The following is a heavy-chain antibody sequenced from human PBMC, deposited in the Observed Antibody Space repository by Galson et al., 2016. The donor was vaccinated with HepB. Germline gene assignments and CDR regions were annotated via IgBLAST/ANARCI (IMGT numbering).Heavy chain of an antibody. CDR3: ARGRGTTRLNYFDY. Sequence: SLRLSCAASGFTFSSYWMSWVRQAPGKGLEWVANIKQDGSENYYVDSVKGRFIVSRDNAKSSLYLQMNSLRAEDTAVYYCARGRGTTRLNYFDYWGQGTLVTVSS. CDR1: GFTFSSYW. J-gene: IGHJ4*02. D-gene: IGHD1-7*01. V-gene: IGHV3-7*01. CDR2: IKQDGSEN.